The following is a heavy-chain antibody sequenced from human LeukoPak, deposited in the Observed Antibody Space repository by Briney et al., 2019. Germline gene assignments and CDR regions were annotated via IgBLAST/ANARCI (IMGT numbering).Heavy chain of an antibody. D-gene: IGHD6-19*01. V-gene: IGHV3-7*01. CDR1: GFTFSSYW. CDR3: ARQRGSSGWFRYFDY. Sequence: PGGSLRLSCAASGFTFSSYWMSWVRQAPGKGLEWVANIKQDGSDKYYVASVKGRFTISRDNTKNSLYLQMNSLRAEDTAVYYCARQRGSSGWFRYFDYWGQGTLVTVSS. CDR2: IKQDGSDK. J-gene: IGHJ4*02.